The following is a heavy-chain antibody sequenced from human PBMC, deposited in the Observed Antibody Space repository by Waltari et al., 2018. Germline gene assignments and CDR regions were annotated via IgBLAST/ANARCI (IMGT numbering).Heavy chain of an antibody. CDR1: GFTFSSYA. J-gene: IGHJ3*02. Sequence: EVQLVESGGGLVQPGGSLRLSCAASGFTFSSYAMSWVRQAPGKGLEWVSAISSSGASTYYADSVRGRFTISRDTSKNTLYLQMNSLRSEDTAVYYCSVLRSAGTAFDIWGQGTMVTVSS. CDR2: ISSSGAST. CDR3: SVLRSAGTAFDI. V-gene: IGHV3-23*04.